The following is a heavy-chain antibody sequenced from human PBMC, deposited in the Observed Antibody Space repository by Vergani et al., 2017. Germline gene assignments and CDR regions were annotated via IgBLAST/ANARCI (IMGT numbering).Heavy chain of an antibody. D-gene: IGHD3-3*01. V-gene: IGHV3-53*01. CDR2: IYSGGST. Sequence: EVQLVESGGGLIQPGGSLRLSCAASGFTVSSNYMSWVRQAPGKGLEWVSVIYSGGSTYYADSVKGRFTISRDNSKNTLYLQMNRLRAEETAVYYCARSQEEWTEEWLFGAFDIWGQGTMVTVSS. CDR3: ARSQEEWTEEWLFGAFDI. J-gene: IGHJ3*02. CDR1: GFTVSSNY.